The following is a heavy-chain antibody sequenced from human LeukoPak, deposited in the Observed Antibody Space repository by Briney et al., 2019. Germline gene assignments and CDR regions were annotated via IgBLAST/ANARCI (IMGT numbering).Heavy chain of an antibody. Sequence: GASVKVSCRASGGTFSSYAISWVRQAPGQGLEWMGGIIPIFGTANYAQKFQGRVTTTADESTSTAYMELSSLRSEDTAVYYCARDLVSYYYYGMDVWGQGTTVTVSS. CDR2: IIPIFGTA. CDR1: GGTFSSYA. D-gene: IGHD6-13*01. J-gene: IGHJ6*02. V-gene: IGHV1-69*13. CDR3: ARDLVSYYYYGMDV.